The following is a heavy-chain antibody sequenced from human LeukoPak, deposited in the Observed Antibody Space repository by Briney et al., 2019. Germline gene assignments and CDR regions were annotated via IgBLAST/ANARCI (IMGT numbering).Heavy chain of an antibody. D-gene: IGHD3-10*01. CDR1: GFTFSSFA. J-gene: IGHJ5*02. CDR2: ISVGGRST. CDR3: AKGYGFTNWFDP. Sequence: GGSLRLSCAASGFTFSSFAVSWVRHAPGKGLEWVSVISVGGRSTYYADSVKGRFTISRDNPNNTLYLQMSSLRAEDTAVYYCAKGYGFTNWFDPWGQGTRVTVSS. V-gene: IGHV3-23*01.